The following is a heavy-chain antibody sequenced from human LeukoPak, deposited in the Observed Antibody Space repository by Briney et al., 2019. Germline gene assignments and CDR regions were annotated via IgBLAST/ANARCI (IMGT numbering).Heavy chain of an antibody. CDR3: AKPPHTTDQVGATAFDY. Sequence: PGGSLRLSCAASGFAFSSYAMSWVRQAPGKGLEWVSAISGGGGSTYYADSVKGRFTISRDNSKNTLYLQMNSLRAEDTAVYYCAKPPHTTDQVGATAFDYWGQGTLVTVSS. J-gene: IGHJ4*02. CDR2: ISGGGGST. D-gene: IGHD1-26*01. V-gene: IGHV3-23*01. CDR1: GFAFSSYA.